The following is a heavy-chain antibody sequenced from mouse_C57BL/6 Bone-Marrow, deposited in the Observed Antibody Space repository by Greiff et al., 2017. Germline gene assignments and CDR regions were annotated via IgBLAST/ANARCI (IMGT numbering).Heavy chain of an antibody. D-gene: IGHD2-10*01. J-gene: IGHJ4*01. CDR3: GRRGLLSMDY. CDR2: INPNNGGT. Sequence: EVQLQQSGPELVKPGASVKMSCKASGYTFTDYNMHWVQQSHGKSLEWIGYINPNNGGTSYNQKFKGKATLTVNKSSSTAYMQLRSLTSEDAAVYYCGRRGLLSMDYWGQGTSVTVSS. V-gene: IGHV1-22*01. CDR1: GYTFTDYN.